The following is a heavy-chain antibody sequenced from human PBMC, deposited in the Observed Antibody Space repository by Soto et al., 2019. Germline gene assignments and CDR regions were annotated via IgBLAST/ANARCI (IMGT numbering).Heavy chain of an antibody. V-gene: IGHV4-39*01. CDR3: AKRAYGDPFDP. CDR1: GGSITSSGFW. D-gene: IGHD4-17*01. Sequence: HLQLQESGPGLVKPSETLSLTCAVSGGSITSSGFWWGWIRQPPGKGLEWIATIYDTGSTFYNPSLRSRVTISAATSKNQFALKLNSVTAADTAVYYWAKRAYGDPFDPWGQGTLVTVSS. CDR2: IYDTGST. J-gene: IGHJ5*02.